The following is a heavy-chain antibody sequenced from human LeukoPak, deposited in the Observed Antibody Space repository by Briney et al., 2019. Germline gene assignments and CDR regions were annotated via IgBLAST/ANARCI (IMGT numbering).Heavy chain of an antibody. CDR3: AREDCSSTSCYDPSVSDY. Sequence: HPGGSLRLSCAASGFTLSSYEMNWVRQAPGKGLEWISYMSSGGGRSYYADSVRGRFTISRDNAKTSLYLQMNSLRAEDTAVYYCAREDCSSTSCYDPSVSDYWGQGTLVTVSS. J-gene: IGHJ4*02. D-gene: IGHD2-2*01. CDR1: GFTLSSYE. CDR2: MSSGGGRS. V-gene: IGHV3-48*03.